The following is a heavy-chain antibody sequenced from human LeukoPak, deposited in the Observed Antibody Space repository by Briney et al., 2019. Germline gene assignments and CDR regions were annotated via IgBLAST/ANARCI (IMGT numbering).Heavy chain of an antibody. CDR3: AREELGSSLGFDP. J-gene: IGHJ5*02. Sequence: GGSLRLSCAASGFSFSNYAIHWVRQAPGKGLEWVAVISYDGSNKYYADSVKGRFTISRDNSKNTLYLQMNSLRAEDTAVYYCAREELGSSLGFDPWGQGTLVTVSS. V-gene: IGHV3-30-3*01. CDR2: ISYDGSNK. CDR1: GFSFSNYA. D-gene: IGHD3-16*01.